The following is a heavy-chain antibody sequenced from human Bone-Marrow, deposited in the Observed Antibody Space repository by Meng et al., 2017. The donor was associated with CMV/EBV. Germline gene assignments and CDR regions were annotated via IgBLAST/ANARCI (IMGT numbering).Heavy chain of an antibody. Sequence: GGSLRLSCAASGFTFSSYAMSWVRQAPGKGLEWVSAISGSGGSTYYADSVKGRFTISRDNSKNTLYLQMNSLRAEDTAVYYCAKVVPGYCSTTSCSPDHWGQGTLVTASS. V-gene: IGHV3-23*01. J-gene: IGHJ4*02. CDR2: ISGSGGST. D-gene: IGHD2-2*01. CDR1: GFTFSSYA. CDR3: AKVVPGYCSTTSCSPDH.